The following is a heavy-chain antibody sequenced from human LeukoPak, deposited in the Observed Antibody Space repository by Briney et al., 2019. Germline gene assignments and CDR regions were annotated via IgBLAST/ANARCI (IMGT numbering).Heavy chain of an antibody. Sequence: GGSLRLACTASGFSFSDYYMSWIRQAPGKGLEWVSYISSRSNYISGAYSVGGRFTISRDKATNLLFLQRNSLRVEDTALYYCARGGTGASDYSGQGILLSASS. J-gene: IGHJ4*02. CDR2: ISSRSNYI. CDR3: ARGGTGASDY. V-gene: IGHV3-11*06. D-gene: IGHD2-8*02. CDR1: GFSFSDYY.